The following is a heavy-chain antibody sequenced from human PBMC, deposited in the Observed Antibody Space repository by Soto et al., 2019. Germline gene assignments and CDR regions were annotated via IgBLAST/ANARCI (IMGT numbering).Heavy chain of an antibody. CDR2: IYYSGST. D-gene: IGHD4-17*01. CDR1: GGSIGSGGYY. J-gene: IGHJ4*02. V-gene: IGHV4-31*03. CDR3: ARSLDYGFDY. Sequence: SETLSLTCTVSGGSIGSGGYYWSWIRQHPGKGLEWIGYIYYSGSTYYNPSLKSRVTISVDTSKNQFSLKLSSVTAADTAVYYCARSLDYGFDYWGQGTLITVSS.